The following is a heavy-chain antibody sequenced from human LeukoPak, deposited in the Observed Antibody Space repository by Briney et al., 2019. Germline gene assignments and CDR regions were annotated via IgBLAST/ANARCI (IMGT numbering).Heavy chain of an antibody. Sequence: KGSCKASGYTFTSYDINWVRQATGQGLEWMGWMNPNSGNTGYAQKFQGRVTMARNTSISTAYMELSSLRSEDTAVYDCAREGIGITMVRGVIITALRYYYYYMDVWGKGTTVTVSS. CDR2: MNPNSGNT. J-gene: IGHJ6*03. V-gene: IGHV1-8*01. CDR1: GYTFTSYD. CDR3: AREGIGITMVRGVIITALRYYYYYMDV. D-gene: IGHD3-10*01.